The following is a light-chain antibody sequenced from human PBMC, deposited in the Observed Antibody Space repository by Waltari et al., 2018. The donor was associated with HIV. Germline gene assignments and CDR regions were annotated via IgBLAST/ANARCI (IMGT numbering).Light chain of an antibody. J-gene: IGKJ4*01. CDR1: QDISTW. Sequence: DIQMTQSPSSVSASVGDRVTISCRASQDISTWLAWYQQKPWKAPKLLIFGASSLQRGVPSRFSDSGSGTDFTLTISSLQPEDFATYTCQQASSLPLTFGGGTTVEIK. V-gene: IGKV1-12*01. CDR2: GAS. CDR3: QQASSLPLT.